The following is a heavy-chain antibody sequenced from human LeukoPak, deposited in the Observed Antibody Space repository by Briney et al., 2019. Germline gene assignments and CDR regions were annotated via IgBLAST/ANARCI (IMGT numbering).Heavy chain of an antibody. Sequence: SETLSLTCAVYGGSFSGYYWSWIRQPPGKGLEWTGEINHSGSTNYNPSLKSRVTISVDTSKNQFSLKLSSVTAADTAVYYCARVVVVVPAAPNWFDPWGQGTLVTVSS. CDR2: INHSGST. J-gene: IGHJ5*02. CDR3: ARVVVVVPAAPNWFDP. CDR1: GGSFSGYY. D-gene: IGHD2-2*01. V-gene: IGHV4-34*01.